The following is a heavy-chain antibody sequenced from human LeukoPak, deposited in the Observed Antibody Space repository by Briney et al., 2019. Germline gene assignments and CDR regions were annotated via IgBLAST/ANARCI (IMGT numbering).Heavy chain of an antibody. CDR2: IYSGGST. Sequence: KPGGSLRLSCAASGFTFSSYEMNWVRQAPGKGLEWVSVIYSGGSTYYSDSVKGRFTISRDNSKNTLYLQMNSLRAEDTAVYYCARGGYSSSPYFDYWGQGTLVTVSS. CDR1: GFTFSSYE. J-gene: IGHJ4*02. V-gene: IGHV3-53*01. CDR3: ARGGYSSSPYFDY. D-gene: IGHD6-13*01.